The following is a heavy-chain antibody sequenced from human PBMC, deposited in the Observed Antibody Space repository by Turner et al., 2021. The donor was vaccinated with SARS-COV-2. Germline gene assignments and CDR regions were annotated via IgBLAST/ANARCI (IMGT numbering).Heavy chain of an antibody. CDR2: ISKYRLTI. D-gene: IGHD6-25*01. CDR1: GFTFSTSA. J-gene: IGHJ4*02. CDR3: TKGLQLGAAFDF. V-gene: IGHV3-48*01. Sequence: EVQLVESGGGLVQPGQSLRLSCATSGFTFSTSAMNWVRQAPGKGLELVSYISKYRLTIYYADSVKGRFTISRDNAENSLDLQITSLRADDTAVYYCTKGLQLGAAFDFWGQGALVTVSS.